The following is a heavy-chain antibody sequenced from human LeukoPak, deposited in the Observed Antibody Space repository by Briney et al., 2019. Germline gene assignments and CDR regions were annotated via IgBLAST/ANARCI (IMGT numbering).Heavy chain of an antibody. D-gene: IGHD2-15*01. Sequence: ASVKVSCKASGYTFTSYGISWVRQAPGQGLEWMGWISAYNGNTNYAQKLQGRVTMTTDTSTSTAYMELRSLRSDDTAVYYCARDGPLYCSGGSCYSYFQHWARAPWSPSPQ. CDR3: ARDGPLYCSGGSCYSYFQH. V-gene: IGHV1-18*01. J-gene: IGHJ1*01. CDR2: ISAYNGNT. CDR1: GYTFTSYG.